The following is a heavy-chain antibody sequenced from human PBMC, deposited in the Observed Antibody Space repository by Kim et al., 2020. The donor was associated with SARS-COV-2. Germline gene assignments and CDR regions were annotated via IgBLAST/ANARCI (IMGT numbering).Heavy chain of an antibody. CDR3: ARLLTGSTMVRGVSNWFDP. CDR1: GGSISSYY. V-gene: IGHV4-59*08. CDR2: IYYSGST. D-gene: IGHD3-10*01. J-gene: IGHJ5*02. Sequence: SETLSLTCTVSGGSISSYYWSWIRQPPGKGLEWIGYIYYSGSTNYNPSLKSRVTISVDTSKNQFSLKLSSVTAADTAVYYCARLLTGSTMVRGVSNWFDPWGQGTLVTVSS.